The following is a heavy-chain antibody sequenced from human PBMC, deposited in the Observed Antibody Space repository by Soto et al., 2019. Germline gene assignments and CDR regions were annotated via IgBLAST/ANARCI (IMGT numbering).Heavy chain of an antibody. CDR3: ARGPTYFAY. CDR2: ISAYNGNT. J-gene: IGHJ4*02. CDR1: GYTFTSYG. V-gene: IGHV1-18*01. Sequence: QVQLVQSGAEVKKPGASVKVSCKASGYTFTSYGISWVRQAPGQGLEWMGWISAYNGNTKYAQKLQGRVTMTTDTPPSTAARELGTLRSGATAVYYWARGPTYFAYWAKGPRVTVSS.